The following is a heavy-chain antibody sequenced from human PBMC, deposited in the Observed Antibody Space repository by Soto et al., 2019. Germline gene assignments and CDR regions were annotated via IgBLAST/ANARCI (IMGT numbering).Heavy chain of an antibody. D-gene: IGHD3-22*01. CDR1: GFTFSSYA. J-gene: IGHJ4*02. Sequence: VGSLSLSCAASGFTFSSYAMSWVRQAPGKGLEWVSAISGSGGSTYYADSVKGRFTISRDNSKNTLYLQMNSLRAEDTAVYYCAKDMHYYDSSGPPWGQGTLVTVSS. CDR3: AKDMHYYDSSGPP. CDR2: ISGSGGST. V-gene: IGHV3-23*01.